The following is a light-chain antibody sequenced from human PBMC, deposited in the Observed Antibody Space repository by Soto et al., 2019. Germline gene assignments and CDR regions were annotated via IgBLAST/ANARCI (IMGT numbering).Light chain of an antibody. CDR2: HAS. CDR1: QNITNN. Sequence: DIQMTQSASSLSSCIGDRVTITCQSSQNITNNLSWYQQKPGKAPNLLIYHASKLAKGVTSRFSGSGSGTDFSFIITSLQREDLATYYCQQYYGLPPLTFGQGTRLEIK. V-gene: IGKV1-33*01. J-gene: IGKJ5*01. CDR3: QQYYGLPPLT.